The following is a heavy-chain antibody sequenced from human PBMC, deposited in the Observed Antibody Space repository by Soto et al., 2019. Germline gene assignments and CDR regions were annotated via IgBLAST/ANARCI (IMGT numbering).Heavy chain of an antibody. CDR1: GFTFSSYG. D-gene: IGHD3-16*01. CDR3: AKDLGHGGGGAFDI. Sequence: QVQLVESGGGVVQPGRSLRLSCAASGFTFSSYGMHWVRQAPGKGLEWVAVISYDGSNKYYADSVKGRFTISRDNSKNTLYLQMNSLRAEETAVYYCAKDLGHGGGGAFDIWGQGTMVTVSS. V-gene: IGHV3-30*18. CDR2: ISYDGSNK. J-gene: IGHJ3*02.